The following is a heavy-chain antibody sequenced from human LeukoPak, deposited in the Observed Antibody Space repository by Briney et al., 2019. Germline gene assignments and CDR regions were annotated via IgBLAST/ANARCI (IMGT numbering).Heavy chain of an antibody. CDR1: GFTFRNYA. J-gene: IGHJ4*02. CDR3: AKDQKVAAADYYFDY. D-gene: IGHD6-13*01. CDR2: VASDGRDK. Sequence: WGSLRLSCAASGFTFRNYAMHWVRQAPGKGLEWVAVVASDGRDKKYADSVKGRFTISRDNSKNTVYLQMNSLRTEDTAVYYCAKDQKVAAADYYFDYWGQGTLVTVSS. V-gene: IGHV3-30*18.